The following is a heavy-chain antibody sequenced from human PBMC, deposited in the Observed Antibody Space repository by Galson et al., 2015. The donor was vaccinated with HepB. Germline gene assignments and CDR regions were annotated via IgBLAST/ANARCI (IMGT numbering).Heavy chain of an antibody. CDR3: AKDRYNWNYSTFDV. V-gene: IGHV3-23*01. Sequence: SLRLSCAASGFIFGNFGMSWVRRAPGKGLEWVSGISGSGDNTNYADSVKGRFTISRDNAKNTLYLQMNRLRAEDTALYYCAKDRYNWNYSTFDVWGQGTMVTAS. CDR2: ISGSGDNT. J-gene: IGHJ3*01. D-gene: IGHD1-7*01. CDR1: GFIFGNFG.